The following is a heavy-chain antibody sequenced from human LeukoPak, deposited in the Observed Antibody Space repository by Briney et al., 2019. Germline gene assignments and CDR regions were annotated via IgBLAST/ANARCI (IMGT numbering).Heavy chain of an antibody. V-gene: IGHV4-59*08. D-gene: IGHD5-24*01. CDR3: ARLGGGDGHKSYYFDY. J-gene: IGHJ4*02. Sequence: PSETLSLTCTVSGGSISSYYWSWIRQPPGKGLEWIGYVYYRGSTNYNPSLKSRVTTSVDTPKNQFSLKLSSVTAADTAVYYCARLGGGDGHKSYYFDYWGQGTLVTVSS. CDR1: GGSISSYY. CDR2: VYYRGST.